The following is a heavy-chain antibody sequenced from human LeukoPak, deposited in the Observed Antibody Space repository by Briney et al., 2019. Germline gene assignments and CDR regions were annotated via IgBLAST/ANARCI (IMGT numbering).Heavy chain of an antibody. CDR3: ARGYYDSSGYYFILIDY. Sequence: ASVKVSCKASGYTFTSYGISWVRQAPGQGLEWMGWIGAYNGNTNYAQKLQGRVTMTTDTSTSTAYMELRSLRSDDTAVYYCARGYYDSSGYYFILIDYWGQGTLVTVSS. V-gene: IGHV1-18*01. CDR2: IGAYNGNT. D-gene: IGHD3-22*01. J-gene: IGHJ4*02. CDR1: GYTFTSYG.